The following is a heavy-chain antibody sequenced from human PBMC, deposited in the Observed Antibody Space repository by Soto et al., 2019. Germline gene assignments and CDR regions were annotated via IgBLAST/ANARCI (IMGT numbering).Heavy chain of an antibody. CDR1: GGTFSSYT. D-gene: IGHD5-12*01. Sequence: SVKVSCKASGGTFSSYTISWVRQAPGQGLEWMGRIIPILGIANYAQKFQGRVTITADKSTSTAYMELSSLRSEDTAVYYCATKRAGDGYTRGYFDLWGRGTLVTVSS. J-gene: IGHJ2*01. V-gene: IGHV1-69*02. CDR2: IIPILGIA. CDR3: ATKRAGDGYTRGYFDL.